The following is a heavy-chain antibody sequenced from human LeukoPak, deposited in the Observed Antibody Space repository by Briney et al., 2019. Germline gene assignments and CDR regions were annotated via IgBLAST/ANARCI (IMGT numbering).Heavy chain of an antibody. CDR3: ARDRYYYGSGSYHFDY. CDR2: IYSSGST. Sequence: SETLSLTCTVSSGSINSYYWNWIRQPPGKGLEWIGRIYSSGSTNYSPSLKSRVTISVDTSKNQFSLKLSSVTAADTAVYYCARDRYYYGSGSYHFDYWGQGTLVTVSS. J-gene: IGHJ4*02. D-gene: IGHD3-10*01. CDR1: SGSINSYY. V-gene: IGHV4-59*12.